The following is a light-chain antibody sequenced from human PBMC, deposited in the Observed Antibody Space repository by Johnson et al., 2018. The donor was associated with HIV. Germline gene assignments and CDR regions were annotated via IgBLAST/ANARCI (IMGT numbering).Light chain of an antibody. CDR2: ENN. Sequence: QSVLTQPPSVSAAPGQKVSISCSGSSSNIGNNYVSWYQQLPGTAPKLLIFENNKRPSGIPDRFSGSKSGTSATLDITGLQTGDEADYYCATWDNSLSAGRNVFGTGTKVTVL. V-gene: IGLV1-51*02. J-gene: IGLJ1*01. CDR1: SSNIGNNY. CDR3: ATWDNSLSAGRNV.